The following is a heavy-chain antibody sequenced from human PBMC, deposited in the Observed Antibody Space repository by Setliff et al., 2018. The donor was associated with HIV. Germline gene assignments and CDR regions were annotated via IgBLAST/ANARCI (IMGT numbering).Heavy chain of an antibody. CDR2: IGGSGFGT. V-gene: IGHV3-23*01. J-gene: IGHJ5*02. Sequence: GGSLRLSCAASGFTFSSYAITWVRQAPGKGLEWVSAIGGSGFGTYYADSVKGRFTISRDNSKNSLYLQMNGLRAEDTALYYCAKGRTDYVGWFAPWGQGTLVTVSS. D-gene: IGHD3-16*01. CDR3: AKGRTDYVGWFAP. CDR1: GFTFSSYA.